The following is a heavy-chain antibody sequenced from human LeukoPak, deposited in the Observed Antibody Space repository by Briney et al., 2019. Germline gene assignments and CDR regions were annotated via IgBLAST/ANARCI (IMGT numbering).Heavy chain of an antibody. D-gene: IGHD3-3*01. CDR3: ATPFGVVTKEHAFDI. CDR2: IYYSGST. J-gene: IGHJ3*02. Sequence: SETLSLTCAVSGYSISSGYYWGWIRQPPGKGLEWIGSIYYSGSTYYNPSLKSRVTISVDTSKNQFSLKLSSVTAADTAVYYCATPFGVVTKEHAFDIWGQGTMVTVSS. CDR1: GYSISSGYY. V-gene: IGHV4-38-2*01.